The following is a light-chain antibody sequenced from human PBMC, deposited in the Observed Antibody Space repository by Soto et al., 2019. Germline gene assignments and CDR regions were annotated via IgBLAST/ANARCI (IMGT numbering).Light chain of an antibody. V-gene: IGKV3-15*01. J-gene: IGKJ1*01. CDR3: KQYTNWPWT. CDR2: GAS. Sequence: EIVMTQSPATLSVSPGERGTLSCRASQSVSSNLAWYQQKPGQAPRLLIYGASTRATGIPARFSGSRSGTEFTLPISSLQSEDFAVYSCKQYTNWPWTFGQGTKVEIK. CDR1: QSVSSN.